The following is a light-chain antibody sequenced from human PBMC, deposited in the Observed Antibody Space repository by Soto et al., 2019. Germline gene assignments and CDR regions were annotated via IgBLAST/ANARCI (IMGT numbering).Light chain of an antibody. J-gene: IGKJ4*01. CDR1: QSVSTF. CDR2: DAS. Sequence: EIVLTQSPVTLSVSPGDTATLSCGASQSVSTFLAWYQQRPGQAPRLLIYDASNRATGVSARFSGSGSGTDFTLTISILEPGDSADYFCRQRRNWFFSFGGGTKVDIK. V-gene: IGKV3-11*01. CDR3: RQRRNWFFS.